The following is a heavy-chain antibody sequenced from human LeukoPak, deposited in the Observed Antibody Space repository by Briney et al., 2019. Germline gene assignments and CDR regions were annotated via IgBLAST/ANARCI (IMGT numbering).Heavy chain of an antibody. V-gene: IGHV3-7*01. CDR1: GFTFSRHW. Sequence: GGALRLSCAASGFTFSRHWMSWVRQAPGKGVEWVANIKEDGREKKYVDSLKDRFTISRDNTKNSVYLQMSGLRVDDTAIYYCARDKEGGSNDHWGQGTLVTVSS. J-gene: IGHJ4*02. CDR3: ARDKEGGSNDH. CDR2: IKEDGREK. D-gene: IGHD2-15*01.